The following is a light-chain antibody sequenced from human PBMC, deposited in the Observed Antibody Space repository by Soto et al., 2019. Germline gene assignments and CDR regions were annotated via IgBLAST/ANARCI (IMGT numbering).Light chain of an antibody. CDR3: QQYNYYSRT. Sequence: DIQMPQSPSTLSASVGDRVTITCRASQSISSWLAWYQQKPGKAPKLLIYKAASLESGVPSRFSGSGSGTEFTLTISSLQPDDFATYYCQQYNYYSRTFGQGTKVDIK. V-gene: IGKV1-5*03. CDR2: KAA. CDR1: QSISSW. J-gene: IGKJ1*01.